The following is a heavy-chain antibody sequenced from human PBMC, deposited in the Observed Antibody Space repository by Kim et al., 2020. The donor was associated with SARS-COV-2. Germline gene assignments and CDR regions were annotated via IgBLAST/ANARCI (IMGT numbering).Heavy chain of an antibody. V-gene: IGHV1-46*01. D-gene: IGHD5-12*01. Sequence: AQKCQGRVTMTRDTSTSTVYMELSSLRSEDTAVYYCAREVEMATIPYFDYWGQGTLVTVSS. CDR3: AREVEMATIPYFDY. J-gene: IGHJ4*02.